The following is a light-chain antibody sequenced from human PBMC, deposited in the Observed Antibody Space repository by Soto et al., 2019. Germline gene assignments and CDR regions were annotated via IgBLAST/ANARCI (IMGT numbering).Light chain of an antibody. CDR3: QQANSFPFT. J-gene: IGKJ5*01. CDR2: AAS. Sequence: DIQMTQSPSSVSASVGDRVTLTCRASQAIGSWLAWYQQKPGQAPKLLIYAASSLQSGVPSRFSGSGSGTHFTLTITSLQPEDFATYFCQQANSFPFTFGQGTRLEIK. V-gene: IGKV1-12*01. CDR1: QAIGSW.